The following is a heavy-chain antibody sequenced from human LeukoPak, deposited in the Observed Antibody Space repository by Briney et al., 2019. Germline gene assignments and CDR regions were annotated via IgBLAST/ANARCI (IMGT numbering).Heavy chain of an antibody. J-gene: IGHJ4*02. V-gene: IGHV3-66*01. CDR1: GFNVGNKY. D-gene: IGHD2-15*01. CDR3: ARGYCSAGNCYDY. Sequence: GGSLRLSCVVSGFNVGNKYMSWVRQSPGKGLAWVSVIYTDGSTYYADSMKGRFTISRDISKNTVYLQINSLRAEDTALYYCARGYCSAGNCYDYWGQGTLVTVSS. CDR2: IYTDGST.